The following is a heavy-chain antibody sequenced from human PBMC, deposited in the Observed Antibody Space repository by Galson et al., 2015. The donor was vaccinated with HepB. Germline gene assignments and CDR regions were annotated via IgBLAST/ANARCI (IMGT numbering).Heavy chain of an antibody. V-gene: IGHV3-11*06. CDR3: ARYAKSSDNWFDP. CDR2: ISGAGTYT. D-gene: IGHD2-2*01. J-gene: IGHJ5*02. CDR1: GFTFSDYY. Sequence: SQRLSCAASGFTFSDYYMAWIRQAPGKGLEWISYISGAGTYTNYPRSVKGRFTISRDNAKNTLYLEMNSLRADDTAVYYCARYAKSSDNWFDPWGQGTLVTVSS.